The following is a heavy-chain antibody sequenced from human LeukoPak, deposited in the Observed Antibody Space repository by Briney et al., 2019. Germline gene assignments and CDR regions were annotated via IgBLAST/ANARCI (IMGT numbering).Heavy chain of an antibody. CDR2: IIWDCHNV. Sequence: GGSLRLSCVVSGFSFDDYAMHWVRQGSGKALEWVSVIIWDCHNVACADCVKGRFPISREYAKHSVYPQMTSLRPEHTALYYCAKARPVATTLRRFDYWGLGTLVTVSS. CDR1: GFSFDDYA. D-gene: IGHD1-26*01. CDR3: AKARPVATTLRRFDY. V-gene: IGHV3-9*01. J-gene: IGHJ4*02.